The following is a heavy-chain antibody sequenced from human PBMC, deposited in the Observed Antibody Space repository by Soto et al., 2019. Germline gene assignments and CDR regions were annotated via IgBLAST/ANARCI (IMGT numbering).Heavy chain of an antibody. CDR3: ARLSVLLKGSGSYGPTFDY. V-gene: IGHV4-39*01. Sequence: SETLSLTCTVSGGSISSSSYYWGWIRQPPGKGLEWIGSIYYSGSTYYNPSLKSRVTISVDTSKNQFSLKLSSVTAADTAVYYCARLSVLLKGSGSYGPTFDYWGQGTLVTVSS. CDR1: GGSISSSSYY. D-gene: IGHD3-10*01. J-gene: IGHJ4*02. CDR2: IYYSGST.